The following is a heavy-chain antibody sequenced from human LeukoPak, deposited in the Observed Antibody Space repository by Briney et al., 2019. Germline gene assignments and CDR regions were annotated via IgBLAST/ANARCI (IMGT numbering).Heavy chain of an antibody. D-gene: IGHD5-18*01. J-gene: IGHJ4*02. V-gene: IGHV4-39*01. CDR3: ARMDTAMVVYFDF. CDR1: LGSLGRSIYY. Sequence: PPETLSLTCAVSLGSLGRSIYYWGWIRQPPGKGLEWIGSIYYSGNTYYNPSLKSRVTISVDTSKNQFSLKLSSVTAADTAVYYCARMDTAMVVYFDFWGQGTLVTVSS. CDR2: IYYSGNT.